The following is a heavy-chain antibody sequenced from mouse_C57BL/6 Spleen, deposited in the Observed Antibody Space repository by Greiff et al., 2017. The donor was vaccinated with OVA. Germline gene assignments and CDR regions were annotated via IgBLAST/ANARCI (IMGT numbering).Heavy chain of an antibody. Sequence: LVESGAELVRPGASVTLSCKASGYTFTDYEMHWVKQTPVHGLEWIGAIDPETGGTAYNQKFKGKAILTADKSSSTAYMELRSLTSEDSAVYYCTREAGYYFDYWGQGTTLTVSS. CDR3: TREAGYYFDY. CDR1: GYTFTDYE. D-gene: IGHD3-1*01. CDR2: IDPETGGT. J-gene: IGHJ2*01. V-gene: IGHV1-15*01.